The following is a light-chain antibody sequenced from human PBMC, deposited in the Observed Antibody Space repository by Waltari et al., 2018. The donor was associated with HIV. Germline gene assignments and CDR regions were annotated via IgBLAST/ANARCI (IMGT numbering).Light chain of an antibody. CDR2: GAS. J-gene: IGKJ1*01. V-gene: IGKV3-20*01. CDR3: QHYGDSPRT. Sequence: EIVFTQSPGTLSFSPGERATLSCRASQSVSRNYLAWYQQKPGQAPRLLIYGASTRASDVPDRFSGSGSGTDFTLTISRLEPEDFAMYYCQHYGDSPRTFGQGTKVEIK. CDR1: QSVSRNY.